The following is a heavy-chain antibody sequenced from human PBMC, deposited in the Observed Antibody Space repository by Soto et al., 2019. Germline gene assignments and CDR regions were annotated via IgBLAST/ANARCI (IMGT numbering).Heavy chain of an antibody. D-gene: IGHD2-2*01. Sequence: GGSLRLSCAASGFTFSSYSMNWVRQAPGKGLEWVSSISSSSGYIYYADSVKGRFTISRDNAKNSLYLQMNSLRAEDTAVYYWARVKLGYCISTSCYHDYWGQGTLVTVSS. CDR3: ARVKLGYCISTSCYHDY. J-gene: IGHJ4*02. CDR2: ISSSSGYI. V-gene: IGHV3-21*01. CDR1: GFTFSSYS.